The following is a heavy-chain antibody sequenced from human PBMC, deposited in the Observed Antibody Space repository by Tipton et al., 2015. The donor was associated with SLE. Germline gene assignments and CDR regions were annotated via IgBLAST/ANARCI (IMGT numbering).Heavy chain of an antibody. CDR3: ARDGDSGGTYYYYYHMDV. J-gene: IGHJ6*03. D-gene: IGHD6-19*01. V-gene: IGHV3-23*01. Sequence: SLRLSCAASGFTFNIHAMTWVRQAPGKGLKWVSGISGGRTYYADSVKGRFSISRDNSKNTLYLQMNSLRAEDTAVYYCARDGDSGGTYYYYYHMDVWGKGTTVTVSS. CDR1: GFTFNIHA. CDR2: ISGGRT.